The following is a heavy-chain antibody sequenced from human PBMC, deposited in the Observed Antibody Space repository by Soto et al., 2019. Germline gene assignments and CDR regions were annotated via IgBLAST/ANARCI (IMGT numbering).Heavy chain of an antibody. D-gene: IGHD3-16*02. J-gene: IGHJ4*02. CDR2: ISAYNGNT. CDR3: ARGDAINYDYVWGSYRPTDY. V-gene: IGHV1-18*01. CDR1: GYTFTSYG. Sequence: QVQLVQSGAEVKKPGASVKVSCKASGYTFTSYGISWVRQAPGQGLEWMGWISAYNGNTNYAQKLQGRVTMTTDTSTSTAYMELRCLRSDDTAVYYCARGDAINYDYVWGSYRPTDYWGQGTLVTVSS.